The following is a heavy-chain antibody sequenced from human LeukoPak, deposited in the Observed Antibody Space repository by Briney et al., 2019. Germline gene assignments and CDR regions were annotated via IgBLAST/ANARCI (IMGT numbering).Heavy chain of an antibody. Sequence: GGSLRLSCAASRFTFSTYWMHWVRQAPGKGLLWVSRINTDGSTTNYADSVEGRFTISRDNAKNTLYLQMNSLRAEDTAVYYCARVPPSVGETTSENFQDWGQGTLVTVSS. CDR3: ARVPPSVGETTSENFQD. V-gene: IGHV3-74*01. D-gene: IGHD1-26*01. CDR1: RFTFSTYW. J-gene: IGHJ1*01. CDR2: INTDGSTT.